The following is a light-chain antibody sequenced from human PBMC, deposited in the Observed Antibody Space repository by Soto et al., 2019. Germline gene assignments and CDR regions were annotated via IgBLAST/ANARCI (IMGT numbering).Light chain of an antibody. CDR1: ESINNW. Sequence: DIQMTQSPYTLSASVGDRITITCRAIESINNWVAWYQQRPGKAPKLLIYGASSLESGVPPRFNGSRSETEFTLTIRNLQPDDFATYYCQQYNSFPWTFGLGTKVDIK. V-gene: IGKV1-5*01. CDR3: QQYNSFPWT. CDR2: GAS. J-gene: IGKJ1*01.